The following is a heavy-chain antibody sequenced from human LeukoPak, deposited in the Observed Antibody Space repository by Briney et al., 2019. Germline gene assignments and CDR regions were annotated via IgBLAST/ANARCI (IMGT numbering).Heavy chain of an antibody. CDR2: IYTSGST. J-gene: IGHJ4*02. CDR3: ARGILGATTDY. D-gene: IGHD1-26*01. V-gene: IGHV4-61*02. CDR1: GYSISSGYY. Sequence: SETLSLTCTVSGYSISSGYYWSWIRQPAGKGLEWIGRIYTSGSTNYNPSLKSRVTISVDTSKNQFSLKLSSVTAADTAVYYCARGILGATTDYWGQGTLVTVSS.